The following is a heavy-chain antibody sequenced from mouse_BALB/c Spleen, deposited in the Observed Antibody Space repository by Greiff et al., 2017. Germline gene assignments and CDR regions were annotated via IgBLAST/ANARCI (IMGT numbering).Heavy chain of an antibody. Sequence: EVQLQQSGPGLVKPSQSLSLTCTVTGYSITSDYAWNWIRQFPGNKLEWMGYISYSGSTSYNPSLKSRISITRDTSKNQFFLQLNSVTTEDTATYYCARNYYGYDWFAYWGQGTLVTVS. CDR3: ARNYYGYDWFAY. CDR1: GYSITSDYA. D-gene: IGHD1-2*01. CDR2: ISYSGST. V-gene: IGHV3-2*02. J-gene: IGHJ3*01.